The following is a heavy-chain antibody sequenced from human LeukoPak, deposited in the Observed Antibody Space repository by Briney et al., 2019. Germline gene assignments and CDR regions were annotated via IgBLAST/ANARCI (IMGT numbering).Heavy chain of an antibody. CDR1: GFTFDDYA. Sequence: GRSLRLSCTASGFTFDDYAMHWVRQVPGKSPEWLATISWNGGSIGYADYVKGRFTISRDNSGNSVFLLMNDLRPDDTAMYFCAKDTTMALAYCYMDVWGKGTRVIVSS. D-gene: IGHD1-1*01. CDR2: ISWNGGSI. V-gene: IGHV3-9*01. CDR3: AKDTTMALAYCYMDV. J-gene: IGHJ6*03.